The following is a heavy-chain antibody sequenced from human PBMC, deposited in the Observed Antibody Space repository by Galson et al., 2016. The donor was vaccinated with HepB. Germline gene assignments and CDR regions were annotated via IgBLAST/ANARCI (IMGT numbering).Heavy chain of an antibody. V-gene: IGHV4-59*01. CDR2: FSYSGST. Sequence: LSLTCTVSGGSISYYYWNWIRQPPGKGLEWIGYFSYSGSTNYNPSLRSRVTISVDTSKNQFSLKLSSVTAADTAVYYCARGGYDLAYVWGQGTLVTVSS. J-gene: IGHJ4*02. D-gene: IGHD5-12*01. CDR1: GGSISYYY. CDR3: ARGGYDLAYV.